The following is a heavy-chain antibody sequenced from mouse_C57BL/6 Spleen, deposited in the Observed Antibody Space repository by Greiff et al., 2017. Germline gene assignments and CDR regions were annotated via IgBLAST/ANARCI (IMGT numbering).Heavy chain of an antibody. J-gene: IGHJ4*01. V-gene: IGHV1-52*01. CDR3: ARGSVLTTYAMDY. Sequence: QVQLQQPGAELVMPGSSVKLSCKASGYTFTSYWMHWVKQRPIQGLEWIGNIDPSDSETHYNEKFKDKATLTVDKSSSTAYMQRSSLTSEDSAVYYCARGSVLTTYAMDYWGQGTSLTVSS. D-gene: IGHD2-1*01. CDR1: GYTFTSYW. CDR2: IDPSDSET.